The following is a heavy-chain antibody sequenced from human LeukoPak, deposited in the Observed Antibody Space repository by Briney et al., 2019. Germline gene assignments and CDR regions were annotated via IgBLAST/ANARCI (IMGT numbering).Heavy chain of an antibody. V-gene: IGHV3-7*01. CDR2: IKQDGSEK. Sequence: GGSLRLSCAASGFTFSSYWMSWVRQAPGKGLEWVANIKQDGSEKYYVDSVKGRFTISRDNAKNSLYLQMNSLRAEDTAVYYCARENSYNWNYYFDYWGQGTLVTVSS. D-gene: IGHD1-7*01. J-gene: IGHJ4*02. CDR3: ARENSYNWNYYFDY. CDR1: GFTFSSYW.